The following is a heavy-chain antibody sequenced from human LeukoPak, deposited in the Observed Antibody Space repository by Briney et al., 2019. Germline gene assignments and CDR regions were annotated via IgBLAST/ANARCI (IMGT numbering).Heavy chain of an antibody. V-gene: IGHV4-59*01. Sequence: SETLSLTCTVSGGSISSYYWSWIREPPGKGLEWIGYIYYSGITNYNPSLKSRVIISVDTSKSQFSLKLTSVTAADTAVYYCARGWEERWQQFGAFDIWGQGTMVTVSS. CDR2: IYYSGIT. CDR3: ARGWEERWQQFGAFDI. J-gene: IGHJ3*02. CDR1: GGSISSYY. D-gene: IGHD5-24*01.